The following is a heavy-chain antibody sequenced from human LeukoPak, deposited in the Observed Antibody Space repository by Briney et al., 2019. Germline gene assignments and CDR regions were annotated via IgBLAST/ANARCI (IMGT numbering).Heavy chain of an antibody. Sequence: PGGSLRLSCAASGFAFDDYAMHWVRQAPGTGLEWVSLISGDGGSTYYADSVKGRFTISGDNAKNSLYLQMNSLRAEDTAVYFCYSSVFDSWGQGTLVTVSS. CDR3: YSSVFDS. D-gene: IGHD6-19*01. V-gene: IGHV3-43*02. J-gene: IGHJ4*02. CDR2: ISGDGGST. CDR1: GFAFDDYA.